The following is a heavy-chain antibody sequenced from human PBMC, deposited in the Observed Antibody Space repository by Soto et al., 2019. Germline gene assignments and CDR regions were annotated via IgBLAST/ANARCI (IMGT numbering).Heavy chain of an antibody. CDR3: ARAIGTPYCSGGSCYSPYFDY. D-gene: IGHD2-15*01. CDR1: GFTFSDHY. V-gene: IGHV3-72*01. J-gene: IGHJ4*02. CDR2: TRNKANSYTT. Sequence: EVQLVESGGGLVQPGGSLRLSCAASGFTFSDHYMDWVRQAPGKGLEWVGRTRNKANSYTTEYAASVKGRFTISRDDSKNPLYPQMNSLKTEDTAVYYCARAIGTPYCSGGSCYSPYFDYWGQGTLVTVSS.